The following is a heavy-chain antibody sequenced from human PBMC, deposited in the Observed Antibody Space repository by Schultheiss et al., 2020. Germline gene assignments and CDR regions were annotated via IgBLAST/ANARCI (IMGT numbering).Heavy chain of an antibody. CDR1: GFTFSSYE. Sequence: GGSLRLSCAASGFTFSSYEMNWVRQAPGKGLEWVSYISSSGSTIYYADSVKGRFTISRDNAKNSLYLQMNSLRAEDTAVYYCARVSGDYASYYYYYMDVWGKGTTVTVSS. CDR2: ISSSGSTI. D-gene: IGHD4-17*01. CDR3: ARVSGDYASYYYYYMDV. V-gene: IGHV3-48*03. J-gene: IGHJ6*03.